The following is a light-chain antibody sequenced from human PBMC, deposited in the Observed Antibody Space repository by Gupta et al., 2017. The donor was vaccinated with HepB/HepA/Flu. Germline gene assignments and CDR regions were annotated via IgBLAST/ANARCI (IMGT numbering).Light chain of an antibody. Sequence: SYELTQPPSVSVSPGQTASLTCSGDKLGNNYVCWYQQKPGQSTVLVIYEDSQRPSGIPERFSGSNSGNTATLTISGTQAMDEADYYCQAWDSSTAVVFGGGTKLTVL. CDR1: KLGNNY. CDR2: EDS. V-gene: IGLV3-1*01. J-gene: IGLJ2*01. CDR3: QAWDSSTAVV.